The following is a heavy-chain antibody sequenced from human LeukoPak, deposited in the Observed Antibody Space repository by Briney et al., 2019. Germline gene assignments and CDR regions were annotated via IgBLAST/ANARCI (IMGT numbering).Heavy chain of an antibody. CDR2: IYHSGST. V-gene: IGHV4-59*08. CDR1: GGSLSNYY. J-gene: IGHJ4*02. D-gene: IGHD3-10*01. Sequence: PSETLSLTCTVSGGSLSNYYWSWIRQPAGKGLEWIGNIYHSGSTYYNPSLTSRVTISVDTTKNQFSLKLNSVTAADTAVYYCARVTHSYGSGYYPYWGQGTLVTVSS. CDR3: ARVTHSYGSGYYPY.